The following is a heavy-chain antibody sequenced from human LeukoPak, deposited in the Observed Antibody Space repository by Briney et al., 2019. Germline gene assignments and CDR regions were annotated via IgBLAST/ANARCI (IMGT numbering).Heavy chain of an antibody. CDR3: AKPTWGDGDSSGWSAFDY. D-gene: IGHD6-19*01. J-gene: IGHJ4*02. CDR1: GFTFTNYA. CDR2: ISGSGGST. V-gene: IGHV3-23*01. Sequence: GGSLRLSCAASGFTFTNYAMSWVRQAPGKGLEWVSDISGSGGSTYYADSVKGRFTVSRDNSKNTLYLQVSSLRAEDTAVYYCAKPTWGDGDSSGWSAFDYWGQGTLVTVSS.